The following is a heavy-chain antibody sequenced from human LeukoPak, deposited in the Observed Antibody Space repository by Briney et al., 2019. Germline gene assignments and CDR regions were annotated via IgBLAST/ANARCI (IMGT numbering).Heavy chain of an antibody. J-gene: IGHJ4*02. CDR3: ARERWFGGEMMFDY. CDR1: GYTFTSYG. V-gene: IGHV1-18*04. Sequence: ASVKVSCKASGYTFTSYGISWVRQAPGQGLEWMGWISAYNGNTNYAQKLHGRVTMTTDTSTSTAYMELRSLRSDDTAVYYCARERWFGGEMMFDYWGQGTLVTVSS. CDR2: ISAYNGNT. D-gene: IGHD3-10*01.